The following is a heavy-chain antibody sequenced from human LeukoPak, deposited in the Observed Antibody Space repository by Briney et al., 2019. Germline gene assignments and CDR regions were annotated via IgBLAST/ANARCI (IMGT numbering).Heavy chain of an antibody. J-gene: IGHJ4*02. V-gene: IGHV1-2*02. CDR1: GYTFTGYY. CDR3: ARDEIAVAGTGNFDY. CDR2: INPNSGGT. Sequence: GASVKVSCKASGYTFTGYYMHWVRQAPGQGLEWMGWINPNSGGTNYAQKFQGRVTMTRDTSISTAYMELSRLRSDDTAVYYCARDEIAVAGTGNFDYWGQGTLVTVSS. D-gene: IGHD6-19*01.